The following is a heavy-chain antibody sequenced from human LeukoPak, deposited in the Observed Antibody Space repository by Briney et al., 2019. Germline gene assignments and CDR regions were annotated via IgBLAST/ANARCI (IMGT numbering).Heavy chain of an antibody. CDR3: ARVVVPAAGPYYFDY. CDR2: IYYSGST. J-gene: IGHJ4*02. CDR1: GGSVSSGSYY. Sequence: SETLSLTCTVSGGSVSSGSYYWSWIRQPPGKGLEWIGYIYYSGSTNYNPSLKSRVTISVDTSKNQFSLKLSSVTAADTAVYYCARVVVPAAGPYYFDYWGQGTLVTVSS. D-gene: IGHD2-2*01. V-gene: IGHV4-61*01.